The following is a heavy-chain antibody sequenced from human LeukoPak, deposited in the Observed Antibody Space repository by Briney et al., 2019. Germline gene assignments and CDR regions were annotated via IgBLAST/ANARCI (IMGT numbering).Heavy chain of an antibody. V-gene: IGHV3-30*02. J-gene: IGHJ4*02. Sequence: GGSLRLSCAASGFTFSSYGMHWVRQAPGKGLEWVAFIRYDGSNKYYADSVKGRFTISRDNSKNTLYLQMNSLKTEDTAVYCCTTVLYDSSGYYRLGDYWGQGTLVTVSS. D-gene: IGHD3-22*01. CDR1: GFTFSSYG. CDR2: IRYDGSNK. CDR3: TTVLYDSSGYYRLGDY.